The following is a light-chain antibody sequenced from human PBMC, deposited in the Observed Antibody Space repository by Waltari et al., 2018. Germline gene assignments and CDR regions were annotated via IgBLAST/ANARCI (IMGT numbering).Light chain of an antibody. CDR2: KAN. Sequence: QTVVTQELSLSVSPGGTVTLTFSLSFGSLSTPSYPTLYQQTPGQAPRTLVYKANARSSGVPDRFSGSILGNTAALTITGAQADDESDYYCALYMGSGIWVFGGGTRLTVL. J-gene: IGLJ3*02. CDR3: ALYMGSGIWV. CDR1: FGSLSTPSY. V-gene: IGLV8-61*01.